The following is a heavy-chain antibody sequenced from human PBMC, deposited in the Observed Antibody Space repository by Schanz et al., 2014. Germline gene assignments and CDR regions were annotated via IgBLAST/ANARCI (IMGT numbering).Heavy chain of an antibody. Sequence: QLQLQESGPGLVKASETLSLTCSVSGGSINSGGYRWGWIRQPPGKGLEWIGTMYSSGSTYYNPSLKSRVPIPTDTSGTQFSLRVFSVTAADTALYYCARLRGGGVIITTWGQGTLVTVSS. CDR2: MYSSGST. D-gene: IGHD3-10*01. J-gene: IGHJ5*02. CDR1: GGSINSGGYR. V-gene: IGHV4-39*01. CDR3: ARLRGGGVIITT.